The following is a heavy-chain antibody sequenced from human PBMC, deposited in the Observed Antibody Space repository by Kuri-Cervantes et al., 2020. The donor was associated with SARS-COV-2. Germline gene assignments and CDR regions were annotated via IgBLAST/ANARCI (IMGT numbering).Heavy chain of an antibody. CDR3: ARVSWMQLWHRYFDN. D-gene: IGHD5-18*01. J-gene: IGHJ4*02. CDR1: GYSISSGYY. CDR2: IYNSGST. Sequence: SETLSLTCAVSGYSISSGYYWGWIRQPPGKGLEWIGSIYNSGSTNYNPSLKSRVTISADTSKNQFSLRLSCVTTADTAVYYCARVSWMQLWHRYFDNWGQGALVTVSS. V-gene: IGHV4-38-2*01.